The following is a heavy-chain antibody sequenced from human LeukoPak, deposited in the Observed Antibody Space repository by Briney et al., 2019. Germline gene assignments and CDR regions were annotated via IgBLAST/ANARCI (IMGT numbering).Heavy chain of an antibody. J-gene: IGHJ4*02. V-gene: IGHV1-24*01. CDR2: FDPERGDT. D-gene: IGHD2-2*01. Sequence: ASVKVSCKVSGYSLTELSIHWVRQAPGKGLEWMGGFDPERGDTVYAQQFQGRVTMTEDISTDTASMELSSLRSEDTAVYYCAAGPGDQLLNYWGQGTLVTVSS. CDR3: AAGPGDQLLNY. CDR1: GYSLTELS.